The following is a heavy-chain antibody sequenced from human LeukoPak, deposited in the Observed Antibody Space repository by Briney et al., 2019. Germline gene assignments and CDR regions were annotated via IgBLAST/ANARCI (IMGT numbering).Heavy chain of an antibody. CDR3: ARGRPRSDSSGWSRSHNWFDP. D-gene: IGHD6-19*01. CDR1: GYTFTSYD. V-gene: IGHV1-8*01. CDR2: MNPNSGNT. Sequence: ASVKVSCKASGYTFTSYDINWVRQATGQGLEWMGWMNPNSGNTGYAQKFQGRVTMTRNTSISTAYMELSSLRSEDTAVYYCARGRPRSDSSGWSRSHNWFDPWGQGTLVTVSS. J-gene: IGHJ5*02.